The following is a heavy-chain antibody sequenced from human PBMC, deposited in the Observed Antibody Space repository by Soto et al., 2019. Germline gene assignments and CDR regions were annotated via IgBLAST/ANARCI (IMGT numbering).Heavy chain of an antibody. V-gene: IGHV3-30-3*01. Sequence: QVQLVESGGGVVQPGTSLRLSCAAAGFTFSDYAMHWVRQAPGKGLEWVALIGDDGTNKFYADPVKGRFSISRDNSKNTLFLQMNSLSVEDTAVYYCAREGRIAKVRGVRYDYYGMDVWGQGTTVTVSS. CDR3: AREGRIAKVRGVRYDYYGMDV. CDR1: GFTFSDYA. CDR2: IGDDGTNK. J-gene: IGHJ6*02. D-gene: IGHD3-10*01.